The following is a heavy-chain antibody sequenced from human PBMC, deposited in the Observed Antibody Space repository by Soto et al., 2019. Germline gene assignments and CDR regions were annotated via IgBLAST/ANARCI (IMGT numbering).Heavy chain of an antibody. CDR1: GDSVSSIYH. CDR3: ARTDTVGYYPY. J-gene: IGHJ4*02. Sequence: PSETLSLTCAVSGDSVSSIYHWAWIRQPPGKGLEWVASIYHTGTTYYNPSLTSRVTISXXXXXXQXSXKXSXVTAXDSAVYYCARTDTVGYYPYFGQGKLVTVSS. D-gene: IGHD3-3*01. CDR2: IYHTGTT. V-gene: IGHV4-38-2*01.